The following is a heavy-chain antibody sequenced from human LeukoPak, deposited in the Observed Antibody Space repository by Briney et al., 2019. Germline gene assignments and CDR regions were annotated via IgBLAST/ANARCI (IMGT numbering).Heavy chain of an antibody. V-gene: IGHV3-13*01. CDR2: ILASGDT. J-gene: IGHJ6*02. D-gene: IGHD2-21*02. CDR3: TRVGLRGVTGDYHALDV. Sequence: GGSLRLSCAASGYAFSGYDMHWVRQVTGKGVEWVSAILASGDTFYADSVKCRFTISRTNAESSLYLQMSSLRAGDTAVYYCTRVGLRGVTGDYHALDVWGQGTTVTVSS. CDR1: GYAFSGYD.